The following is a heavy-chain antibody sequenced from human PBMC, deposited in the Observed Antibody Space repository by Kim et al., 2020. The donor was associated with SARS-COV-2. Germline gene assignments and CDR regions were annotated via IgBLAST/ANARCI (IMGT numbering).Heavy chain of an antibody. CDR1: GFTFSSYA. Sequence: GGSLRLSCSASGFTFSSYAMHWVRQAPGKGLEYVSAISSNGGSTYYADSVKGRFTISRDNSKNTLYLQMSSLRAEDTAVYYCVKDQPLLWFGESPAGYYYYGMDVWGQGTTVTVSS. CDR2: ISSNGGST. J-gene: IGHJ6*02. CDR3: VKDQPLLWFGESPAGYYYYGMDV. D-gene: IGHD3-10*01. V-gene: IGHV3-64D*09.